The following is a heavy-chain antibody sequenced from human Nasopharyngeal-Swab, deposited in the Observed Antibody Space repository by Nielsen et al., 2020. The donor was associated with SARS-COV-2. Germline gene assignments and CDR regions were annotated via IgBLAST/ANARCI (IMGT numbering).Heavy chain of an antibody. V-gene: IGHV3-30*03. D-gene: IGHD1-1*01. J-gene: IGHJ6*02. Sequence: VRQAPGKGLEWVTIISHDGRFESYADSVKGRFTISRDTSKNTLSLQMGSLRTEDTAVYYCARWNEEGARGYKGMDVWGQGTTVTVSS. CDR2: ISHDGRFE. CDR3: ARWNEEGARGYKGMDV.